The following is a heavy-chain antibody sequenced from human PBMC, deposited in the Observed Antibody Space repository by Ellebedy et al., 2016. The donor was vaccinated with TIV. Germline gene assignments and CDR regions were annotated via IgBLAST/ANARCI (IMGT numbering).Heavy chain of an antibody. CDR2: IYSDGST. CDR1: GFTVRSNY. CDR3: ARDFHAGVSGRQYGMDV. J-gene: IGHJ6*02. V-gene: IGHV3-66*01. Sequence: GESLKISCAASGFTVRSNYMSWVRQAPGKGLEWVSVIYSDGSTYYADSVKGRFTISRDNSKNTLFLQMNSLRVEDTAVFYCARDFHAGVSGRQYGMDVWGQGTTVIVSS. D-gene: IGHD2-15*01.